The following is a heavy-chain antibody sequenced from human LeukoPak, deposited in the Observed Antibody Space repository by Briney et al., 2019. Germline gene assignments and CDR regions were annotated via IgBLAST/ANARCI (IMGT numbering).Heavy chain of an antibody. Sequence: SETLSLTCTVSGGSVSSSSYYRGWIRQPPGKGLEWIGTIYYSGGTYYNPSLKSRVTISVDTSKNHFFLKLSSVTAADTAVYYCASRYDYSNYIDYWGQGTLVTVSS. CDR1: GGSVSSSSYY. D-gene: IGHD4-11*01. CDR2: IYYSGGT. CDR3: ASRYDYSNYIDY. V-gene: IGHV4-39*02. J-gene: IGHJ4*02.